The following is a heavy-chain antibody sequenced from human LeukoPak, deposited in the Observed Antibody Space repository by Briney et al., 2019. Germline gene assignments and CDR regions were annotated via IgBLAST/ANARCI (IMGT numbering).Heavy chain of an antibody. V-gene: IGHV1-69*13. CDR3: ARDPTWEDGYNSF. D-gene: IGHD5-24*01. CDR2: IIPIFGTA. Sequence: ASVKVSCKASGGTFSSYAISWVRQAPGQGLEWMGGIIPIFGTANYAQKFQGRVTITADESTSTAYMELSSLRSEDTAVYYCARDPTWEDGYNSFWGQGTLVTVPS. CDR1: GGTFSSYA. J-gene: IGHJ4*02.